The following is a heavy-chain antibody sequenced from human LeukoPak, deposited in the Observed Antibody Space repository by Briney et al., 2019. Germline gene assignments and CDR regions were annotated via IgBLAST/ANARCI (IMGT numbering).Heavy chain of an antibody. D-gene: IGHD1-7*01. CDR1: GFTFSSYW. CDR2: LNSDGSST. CDR3: ATGNYHAFDI. J-gene: IGHJ3*02. V-gene: IGHV3-74*01. Sequence: PGGSLRLSCAASGFTFSSYWMHWVRQAPGKGLVWVSCLNSDGSSTRYADSVRGRFTISRDSAKNTLYLQMNSLRAEDTAVYYCATGNYHAFDIWGQGTMVTVSS.